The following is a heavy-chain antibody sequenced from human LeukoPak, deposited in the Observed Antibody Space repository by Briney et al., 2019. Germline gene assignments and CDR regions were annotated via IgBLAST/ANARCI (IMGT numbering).Heavy chain of an antibody. D-gene: IGHD2-21*02. Sequence: GGSLRLSCAASGFTFSGYAMSWVRQAPGKGLEWVSAISGSGGSTYYADSVKGRFTISRDNSKNTLYPQMNSLRAEDTAVYYCAKDRFSYCGGDCYAQPDYWGQGTLVTVSS. CDR2: ISGSGGST. J-gene: IGHJ4*02. CDR3: AKDRFSYCGGDCYAQPDY. V-gene: IGHV3-23*01. CDR1: GFTFSGYA.